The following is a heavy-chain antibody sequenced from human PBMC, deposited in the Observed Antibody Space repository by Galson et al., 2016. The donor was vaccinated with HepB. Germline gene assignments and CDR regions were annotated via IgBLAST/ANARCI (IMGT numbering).Heavy chain of an antibody. V-gene: IGHV3-15*01. CDR2: IKNNADGGTT. D-gene: IGHD3-10*01. J-gene: IGHJ5*02. Sequence: SLRLSCAASGLTFSDAWMSWVRQAPGKGLEWVGRIKNNADGGTTDYAAPVKGRFTISRDDSKNALYLEMNSLKIEDTAVYYCTIASYGSLDPWGQGTLVTVSS. CDR1: GLTFSDAW. CDR3: TIASYGSLDP.